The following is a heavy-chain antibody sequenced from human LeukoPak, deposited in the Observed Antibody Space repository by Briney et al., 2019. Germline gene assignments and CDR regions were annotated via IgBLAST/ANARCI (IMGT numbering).Heavy chain of an antibody. CDR1: GGSISSYY. CDR2: IYYSGST. D-gene: IGHD2/OR15-2a*01. Sequence: SETLSLTCTVSGGSISSYYWSWIRQPPGKGLEWIGYIYYSGSTNYNPSLKSRVTISVDTSKNQFSLKLSSVTAADTAVYYCARGPSGTTYNWFDPWGQGTLVTVSS. J-gene: IGHJ5*02. V-gene: IGHV4-59*01. CDR3: ARGPSGTTYNWFDP.